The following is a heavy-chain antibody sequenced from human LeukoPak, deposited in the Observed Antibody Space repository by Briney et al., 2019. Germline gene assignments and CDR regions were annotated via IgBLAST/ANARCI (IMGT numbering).Heavy chain of an antibody. CDR1: GFTFDDYA. CDR3: ARLGSAAGPPDAFDI. J-gene: IGHJ3*02. CDR2: ISWDGGYT. Sequence: SGGSLRLSCAASGFTFDDYAMHWVRQAPGKGLEWVSVISWDGGYTYYADSVKGRFTISRDNSKNSLYLQMNSLRAEDTAVYYCARLGSAAGPPDAFDIWGQGTMVTVSS. V-gene: IGHV3-43D*03. D-gene: IGHD6-13*01.